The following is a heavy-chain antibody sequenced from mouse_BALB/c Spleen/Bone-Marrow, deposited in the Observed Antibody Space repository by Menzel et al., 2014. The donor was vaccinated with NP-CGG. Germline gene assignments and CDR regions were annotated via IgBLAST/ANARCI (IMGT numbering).Heavy chain of an antibody. D-gene: IGHD1-1*01. CDR2: IYPGNVNT. CDR1: GYTFTSYF. J-gene: IGHJ4*01. Sequence: QVQLKQSGPELVKPGASVRISCKASGYTFTSYFLHWVKQRPGQGLEWIGWIYPGNVNTKYNEKFKGKATLTADKSSSTAYRQLSSLTSEASAVYFCARWVVGRDYAMDYWGQGTSVTVSS. CDR3: ARWVVGRDYAMDY. V-gene: IGHV1S56*01.